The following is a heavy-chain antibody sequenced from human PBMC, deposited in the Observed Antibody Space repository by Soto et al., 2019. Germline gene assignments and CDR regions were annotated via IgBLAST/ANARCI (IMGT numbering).Heavy chain of an antibody. V-gene: IGHV3-48*02. CDR2: ISSSSSTI. CDR1: GFTFSSYS. J-gene: IGHJ4*02. CDR3: ARIGDYGDYINYFDY. Sequence: LRLSCAASGFTFSSYSMNWVRQAPGKGLEWVSYISSSSSTIYYADSVKGRFTISRDNAKNSLYLQMNSLRDEDTAVYYCARIGDYGDYINYFDYWGQGTLVTVSS. D-gene: IGHD4-17*01.